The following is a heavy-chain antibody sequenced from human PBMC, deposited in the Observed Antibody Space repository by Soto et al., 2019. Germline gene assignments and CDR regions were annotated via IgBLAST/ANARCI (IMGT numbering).Heavy chain of an antibody. Sequence: QVQLVQSGAEEKKPGASVKVSCKASGYTFTSYAMNWVRQAPGQRLEWMGWINAGNGNTKYSQKFQGRATITRDTSASTAYREPSSLRYEDTAVYYCAREGLPLDYWRQGTLVTVSS. D-gene: IGHD2-15*01. J-gene: IGHJ4*02. CDR1: GYTFTSYA. CDR2: INAGNGNT. V-gene: IGHV1-3*05. CDR3: AREGLPLDY.